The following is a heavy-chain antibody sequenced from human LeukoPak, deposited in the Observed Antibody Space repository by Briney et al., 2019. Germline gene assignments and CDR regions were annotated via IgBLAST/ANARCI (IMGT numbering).Heavy chain of an antibody. Sequence: GGSLRLSCAASGFTFRNFAMSWVRQAPGKGLEWVSAISGDGVYIYYIDSVKGRFTTSRDNSGDTLFLQMNSLRAEDTALYYCAKGGADDWGETWGQGTLVTVSS. J-gene: IGHJ5*02. CDR1: GFTFRNFA. CDR2: ISGDGVYI. CDR3: AKGGADDWGET. D-gene: IGHD7-27*01. V-gene: IGHV3-23*01.